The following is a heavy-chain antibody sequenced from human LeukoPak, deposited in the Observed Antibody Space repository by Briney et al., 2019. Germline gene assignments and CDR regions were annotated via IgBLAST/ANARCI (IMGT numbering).Heavy chain of an antibody. V-gene: IGHV1-69*13. CDR3: ARGPLAAAGDAFDI. J-gene: IGHJ3*02. D-gene: IGHD6-13*01. CDR2: IIPIFGTA. Sequence: GASVTVSCKASGGTFSSYAISWVRQAPGQGLEWMGGIIPIFGTANYAQKFQGRVTITADESTSTAYMELSSLRSEDTAVYYCARGPLAAAGDAFDIWGQGTMVTVSS. CDR1: GGTFSSYA.